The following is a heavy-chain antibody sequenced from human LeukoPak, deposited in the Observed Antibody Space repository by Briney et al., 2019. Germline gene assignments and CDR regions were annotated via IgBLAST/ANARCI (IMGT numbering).Heavy chain of an antibody. D-gene: IGHD2/OR15-2a*01. V-gene: IGHV4-59*08. Sequence: PSETLSLTSTVSGGSISYDYWTWIRQSPGKRLEWIGYIHYSGATNYSPSLKSRDTISVDTSKNQFSLKLSSVTAADTALYYCATLRGASTAFFDCWGQGTLVTVSS. CDR3: ATLRGASTAFFDC. CDR1: GGSISYDY. CDR2: IHYSGAT. J-gene: IGHJ4*02.